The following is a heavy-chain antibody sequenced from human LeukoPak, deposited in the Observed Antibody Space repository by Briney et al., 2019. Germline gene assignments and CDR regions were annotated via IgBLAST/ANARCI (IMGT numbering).Heavy chain of an antibody. CDR3: AELGITMIGGV. V-gene: IGHV3-48*03. J-gene: IGHJ6*04. CDR1: GFTFSIYE. D-gene: IGHD3-10*02. CDR2: ISSSGSTI. Sequence: GGSLRLSRAASGFTFSIYEMNWVREAPGKGLEWVSYISSSGSTIYCAVSVKGRFTISRDNAKNSLYLQMNSLRAEDTAVYYCAELGITMIGGVWGKGTTVTISS.